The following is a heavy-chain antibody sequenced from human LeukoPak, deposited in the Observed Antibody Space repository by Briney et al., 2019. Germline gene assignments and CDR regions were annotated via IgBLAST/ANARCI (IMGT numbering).Heavy chain of an antibody. J-gene: IGHJ4*02. V-gene: IGHV1-69*13. D-gene: IGHD3-10*01. Sequence: RASVKVSCKASGGTFSSYAISWVRQAPGPGLEWMGGIIPIFGTANYAQKFQGRVTITADESTSTAYMELSSLRSEDTAVYYCARAETITMVRDWGQGTLVTVSS. CDR1: GGTFSSYA. CDR2: IIPIFGTA. CDR3: ARAETITMVRD.